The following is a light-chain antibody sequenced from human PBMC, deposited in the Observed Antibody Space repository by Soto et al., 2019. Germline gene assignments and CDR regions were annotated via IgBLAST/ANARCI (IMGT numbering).Light chain of an antibody. V-gene: IGKV3-15*01. CDR1: QSVSSK. CDR2: GAS. Sequence: EIVMTKSPATLSVSIGEGATLSCRASQSVSSKLAWYQQKPGQAPRLLIYGASTRATGIPARFSGSGSGTEFTLIISSLQSEDSAVYYCQQYNSWLWTFGQGTKVDIK. CDR3: QQYNSWLWT. J-gene: IGKJ1*01.